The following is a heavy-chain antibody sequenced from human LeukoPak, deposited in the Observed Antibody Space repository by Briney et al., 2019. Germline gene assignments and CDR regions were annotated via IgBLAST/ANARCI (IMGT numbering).Heavy chain of an antibody. CDR3: AKDVPYYYDSSGFFYAFDI. CDR2: ISWNSGSI. V-gene: IGHV3-9*01. D-gene: IGHD3-22*01. CDR1: GFTFDDYA. J-gene: IGHJ3*02. Sequence: GGSLRLSCAASGFTFDDYAMHWVRQAPGKGLEWVSGISWNSGSIGYADSVKGRFTISRDNAKNSLYLQMNSLRAEDTALYYCAKDVPYYYDSSGFFYAFDIWGQGTMVTVSS.